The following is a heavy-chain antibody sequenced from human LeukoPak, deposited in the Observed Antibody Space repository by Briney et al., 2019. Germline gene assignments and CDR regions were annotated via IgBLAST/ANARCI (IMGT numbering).Heavy chain of an antibody. CDR3: ARGGNYYDSSGYYYVGYFDY. V-gene: IGHV1-18*01. CDR2: ISAYNGNT. Sequence: ASVKVSCKASGYTFTSYGISWVRQAPGQGLEWMGWISAYNGNTNYAQKLQGGVTMTTDTSTSTAYMELRSLRSDDTAVYYCARGGNYYDSSGYYYVGYFDYWGQGTLVTVSS. D-gene: IGHD3-22*01. CDR1: GYTFTSYG. J-gene: IGHJ4*02.